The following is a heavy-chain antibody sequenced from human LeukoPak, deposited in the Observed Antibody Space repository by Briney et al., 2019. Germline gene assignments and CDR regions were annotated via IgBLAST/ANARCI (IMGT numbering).Heavy chain of an antibody. CDR3: ARMALDGGDSIGFDS. D-gene: IGHD2-21*02. J-gene: IGHJ5*01. V-gene: IGHV1-2*02. Sequence: ASVKVSCKASGYTFTDYFIHWVRQAPGQGLEWMGCINPNIGDASYAQKFQDRVTITRDRSINTAYMELSRLTADDTAVYYCARMALDGGDSIGFDSWGQGTLVTVSS. CDR2: INPNIGDA. CDR1: GYTFTDYF.